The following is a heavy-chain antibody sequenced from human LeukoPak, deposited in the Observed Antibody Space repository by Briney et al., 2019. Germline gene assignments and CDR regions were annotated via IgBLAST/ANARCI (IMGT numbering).Heavy chain of an antibody. V-gene: IGHV1-2*02. CDR2: INPNSGGT. Sequence: ASVKVSCKASGYTFTGYYMHWVRQAPGQGLEWMGWINPNSGGTTYAQNFQGRVTMTRDTSINTAYMELSSLRSDDTAVYYCARDDYSGSYRPFDYWGQGSLVTVSS. D-gene: IGHD1-26*01. CDR1: GYTFTGYY. CDR3: ARDDYSGSYRPFDY. J-gene: IGHJ4*02.